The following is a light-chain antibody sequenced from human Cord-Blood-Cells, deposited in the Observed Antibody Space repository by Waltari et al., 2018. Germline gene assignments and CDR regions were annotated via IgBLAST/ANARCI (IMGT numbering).Light chain of an antibody. J-gene: IGKJ2*01. CDR2: WVS. CDR1: PSVLYSSNKKNY. Sequence: DIVLTQSPDSLAVSLVEGATINCKSSPSVLYSSNKKNYIAWYQQKPGQAPKLLIYWVSTRESGVADRFSGSESGTDVAVTSSSLQAEDVAVYDRQQYDNVPRTFGQGAKLEIK. CDR3: QQYDNVPRT. V-gene: IGKV4-1*01.